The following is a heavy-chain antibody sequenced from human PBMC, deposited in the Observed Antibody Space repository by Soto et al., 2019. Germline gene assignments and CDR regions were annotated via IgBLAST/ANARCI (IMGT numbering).Heavy chain of an antibody. CDR2: ISGTGGNT. J-gene: IGHJ5*02. CDR1: GFTFINYG. CDR3: ARGSAADT. Sequence: EVQLLESGGGLVRPGGSLRLSCAASGFTFINYGMTWVRQAPGKGLEWVSTISGTGGNTYYADSVKGRFTISRDNSKNTLYLQMNSLRGDDTAVYYCARGSAADTWGQRTLVTVSS. D-gene: IGHD3-10*01. V-gene: IGHV3-23*01.